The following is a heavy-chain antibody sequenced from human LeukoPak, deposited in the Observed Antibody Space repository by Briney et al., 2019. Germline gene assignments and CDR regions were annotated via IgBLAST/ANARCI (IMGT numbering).Heavy chain of an antibody. CDR2: IYHSGST. Sequence: PSQTLSLTCAVSGGSISSGGYSWSWIRQPPGKGLEWIGYIYHSGSTYYNPSLKSRVTISVDRSKNQFSLKLSSVTAADTAVYYCARGMYYDILTGPIFDYWGQGTLVTVSS. CDR3: ARGMYYDILTGPIFDY. D-gene: IGHD3-9*01. V-gene: IGHV4-30-2*01. CDR1: GGSISSGGYS. J-gene: IGHJ4*02.